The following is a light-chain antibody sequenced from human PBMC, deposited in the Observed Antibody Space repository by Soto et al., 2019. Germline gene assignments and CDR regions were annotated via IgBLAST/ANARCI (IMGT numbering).Light chain of an antibody. V-gene: IGLV2-23*02. CDR1: SSDIGSYDL. CDR2: EVN. J-gene: IGLJ3*02. Sequence: QSALTQPASVSGSPGQSITISCTGTSSDIGSYDLVSWYRQHPGKDPKLIIYEVNNRPSGVSNRFSASKSGNTASLTISGLQAEDEADYYCRSFAGSPWVFGGGTKVTVL. CDR3: RSFAGSPWV.